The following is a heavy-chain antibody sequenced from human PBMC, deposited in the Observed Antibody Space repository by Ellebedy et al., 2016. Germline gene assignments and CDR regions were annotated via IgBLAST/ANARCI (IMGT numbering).Heavy chain of an antibody. CDR3: ARGGMLFCSTTSCVDY. Sequence: SETLSLTXTVSGGSISTYYWSWIRQPPGKGLEWIGNIYNSGSTYRNPSLRSRVTILDTSKNQFSLKLTSVTAADTAVYYCARGGMLFCSTTSCVDYWGQGTLVTVSS. J-gene: IGHJ4*02. CDR1: GGSISTYY. D-gene: IGHD2-2*01. CDR2: IYNSGST. V-gene: IGHV4-59*01.